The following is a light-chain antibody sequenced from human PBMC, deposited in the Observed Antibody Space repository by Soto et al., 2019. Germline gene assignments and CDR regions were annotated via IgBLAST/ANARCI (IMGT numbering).Light chain of an antibody. Sequence: QSALAQPRSVSGSPGQSVTISCTGTSTDVGGYNYLSWYRHHPGKAPKLMIYDVSKRPSGVPDRFSGSKSANTASLTISGLQAEDEADYFCCSYAGSYTFVFGSGTKVTV. CDR3: CSYAGSYTFV. J-gene: IGLJ1*01. V-gene: IGLV2-11*01. CDR2: DVS. CDR1: STDVGGYNY.